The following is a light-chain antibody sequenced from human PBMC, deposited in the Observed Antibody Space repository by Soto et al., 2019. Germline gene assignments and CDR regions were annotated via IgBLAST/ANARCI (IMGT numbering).Light chain of an antibody. Sequence: ALQMTQSPSSLSASVGDRVTITCRASQGIRNDLGWYQQKPGKAPTLLIYAASSLQSGVPSRFSGSGSGTDFTLTISSLQPEDFATYYCLQDYNYPYTFGQGTKLEIK. CDR2: AAS. CDR1: QGIRND. V-gene: IGKV1-6*01. J-gene: IGKJ2*01. CDR3: LQDYNYPYT.